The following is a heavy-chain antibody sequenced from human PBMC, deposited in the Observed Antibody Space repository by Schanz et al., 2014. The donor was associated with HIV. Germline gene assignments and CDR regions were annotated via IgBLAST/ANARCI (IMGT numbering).Heavy chain of an antibody. Sequence: EVQLLESGGGLVLPGGSLRLSCAASGFAFNNYAMHWVRQGPGKGLEWVSVVTSSGASTNSADSVKGRFTISRDNSKNTLYLQMNSLRVEDTAVYYCANEEVPNDYWGQGSLVTVSS. CDR1: GFAFNNYA. CDR2: VTSSGAST. V-gene: IGHV3-23*01. CDR3: ANEEVPNDY. J-gene: IGHJ4*02.